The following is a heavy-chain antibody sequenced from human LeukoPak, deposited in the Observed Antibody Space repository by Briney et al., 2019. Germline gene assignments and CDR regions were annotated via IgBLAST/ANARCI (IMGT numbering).Heavy chain of an antibody. CDR1: GGPILTTNW. CDR2: VHLSGAS. CDR3: ARESGAFCPFGF. Sequence: SETLSLTCAVSGGPILTTNWWSWVRQPPGKGLEWIGEVHLSGASNYNPSLKSRVSMSIDNSKNQLSLKLTSVTAADTAIYYCARESGAFCPFGFWGQGTLVTVSS. V-gene: IGHV4-4*02. D-gene: IGHD1-26*01. J-gene: IGHJ4*02.